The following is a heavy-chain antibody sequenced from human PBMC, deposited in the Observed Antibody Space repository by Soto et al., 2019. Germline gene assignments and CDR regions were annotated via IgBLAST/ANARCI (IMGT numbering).Heavy chain of an antibody. CDR1: GISITDYY. J-gene: IGHJ3*02. V-gene: IGHV4-59*01. CDR2: VYNRGTT. CDR3: AREGHTYNAFDI. Sequence: QVQLQESGPRLVQPSETLSLSCSVSGISITDYYWNWIRQPPGKGLEWLGFVYNRGTTHYNPSLQSRVTMSADTSRKQFSLRLTSMTAADTAVYYCAREGHTYNAFDIWGQGILVTVSS.